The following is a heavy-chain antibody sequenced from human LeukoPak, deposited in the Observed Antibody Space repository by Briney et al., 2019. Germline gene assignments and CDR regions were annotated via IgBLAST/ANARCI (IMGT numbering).Heavy chain of an antibody. Sequence: PRGSLRLSCATSGFTFSAHTMNWVRQGPMRGLEWVAYISSHGSGIYYADSVKGRFTISRDNANNSVYLQMNNLGVDDTAVYYCARGLTTSGPYYDYWGRGTQVTVSS. CDR1: GFTFSAHT. V-gene: IGHV3-48*04. J-gene: IGHJ4*02. D-gene: IGHD4/OR15-4a*01. CDR2: ISSHGSGI. CDR3: ARGLTTSGPYYDY.